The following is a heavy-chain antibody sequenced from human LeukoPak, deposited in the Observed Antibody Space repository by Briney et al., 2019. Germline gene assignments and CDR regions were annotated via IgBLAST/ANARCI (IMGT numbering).Heavy chain of an antibody. CDR3: ARGSGWYYY. D-gene: IGHD6-19*01. J-gene: IGHJ4*02. Sequence: SETLSLTCTVSGGSISSYYWSWIRQPPGKGLEWIGYIYYSGSTNYNPSLKSRVTISVDTSKNQYSLKLSSVTAADTAVYYCARGSGWYYYWGQGTLVTVSS. V-gene: IGHV4-59*08. CDR2: IYYSGST. CDR1: GGSISSYY.